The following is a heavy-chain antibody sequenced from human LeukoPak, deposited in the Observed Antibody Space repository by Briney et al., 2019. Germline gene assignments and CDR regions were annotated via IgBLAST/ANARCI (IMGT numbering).Heavy chain of an antibody. D-gene: IGHD3-3*01. CDR1: GFTFNHYA. CDR2: ISSTTTYI. Sequence: GGSLRLSCAASGFTFNHYAMNWVRQAPGKGLEWVASISSTTTYIYYADSVKGRFTISRDNAKNSPYLQMNSLRAEDTAVYYCARGGDPYYDFWSGYYERANWFDPWGQGTLVTVSS. J-gene: IGHJ5*02. V-gene: IGHV3-21*01. CDR3: ARGGDPYYDFWSGYYERANWFDP.